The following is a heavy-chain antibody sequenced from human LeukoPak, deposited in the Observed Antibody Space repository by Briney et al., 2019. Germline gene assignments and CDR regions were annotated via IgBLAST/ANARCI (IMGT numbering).Heavy chain of an antibody. D-gene: IGHD3-22*01. CDR1: GGSIGTYY. CDR3: ASYFYDSSGYYPEYFQH. Sequence: SETLSLTCSVSGGSIGTYYWTWIRQPPGKGLEWIGYIYYSGSTNYNPSLKSRVTISVDTSKNQFSLKVTSVTAADTAVYYCASYFYDSSGYYPEYFQHWGQGTLVTVSS. V-gene: IGHV4-59*08. J-gene: IGHJ1*01. CDR2: IYYSGST.